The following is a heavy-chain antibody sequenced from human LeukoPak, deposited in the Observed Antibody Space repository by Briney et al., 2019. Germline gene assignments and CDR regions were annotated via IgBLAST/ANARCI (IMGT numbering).Heavy chain of an antibody. V-gene: IGHV3-64*05. Sequence: GGSLRLSCSASGFSFSSYAMHWVRQAPEKGLEYVSAISSNGGSTYYADSVKGRFTISRDNSKNTLFIQMSSLRTEDTAVYYCVKGAAGEYYHYHMDVWGQGTTVIVSS. CDR3: VKGAAGEYYHYHMDV. D-gene: IGHD6-13*01. CDR1: GFSFSSYA. CDR2: ISSNGGST. J-gene: IGHJ6*02.